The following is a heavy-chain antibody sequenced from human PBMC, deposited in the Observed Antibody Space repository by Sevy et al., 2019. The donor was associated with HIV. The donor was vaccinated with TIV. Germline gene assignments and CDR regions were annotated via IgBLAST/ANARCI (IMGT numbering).Heavy chain of an antibody. D-gene: IGHD4-17*01. CDR2: IYSGGST. J-gene: IGHJ6*04. CDR3: ARKVKRISGEEGNV. CDR1: GFTVSSNY. Sequence: GGSLRLSCAASGFTVSSNYMSWVRQAPGKGLEWVSVIYSGGSTYYADSGKGRFTISRDNSKNTQYLQMNSLRAEDTAVYYCARKVKRISGEEGNVWGKGTPVTVSS. V-gene: IGHV3-53*01.